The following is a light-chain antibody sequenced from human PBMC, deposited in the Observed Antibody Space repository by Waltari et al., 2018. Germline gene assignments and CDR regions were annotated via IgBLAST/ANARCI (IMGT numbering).Light chain of an antibody. CDR3: AAWDDRLSGLV. CDR1: SSNIGSNS. CDR2: RNV. V-gene: IGLV1-47*01. Sequence: QSVLTQPPSASGTPGQRVTISCSGSSSNIGSNSVYCYQQVPGTTPKLLIYRNVQRPSGVPERVSGSKSGTSASLAISGLRSGDEADYYCAAWDDRLSGLVFGGGTKLTVL. J-gene: IGLJ2*01.